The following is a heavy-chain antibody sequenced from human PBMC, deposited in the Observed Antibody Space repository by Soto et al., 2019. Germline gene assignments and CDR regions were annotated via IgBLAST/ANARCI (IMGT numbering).Heavy chain of an antibody. CDR3: ARDEGAGHFYY. CDR1: SGSLSSSNW. J-gene: IGHJ4*02. D-gene: IGHD6-19*01. Sequence: PSETLSLTCAVSSGSLSSSNWWSWVRQPPGKGLEWIGEIYHSGSTNYNPSLKSRVTISVDKSKNQFSLKLSSVTAADTAVYYCARDEGAGHFYYWGQGTLVTISA. V-gene: IGHV4-4*02. CDR2: IYHSGST.